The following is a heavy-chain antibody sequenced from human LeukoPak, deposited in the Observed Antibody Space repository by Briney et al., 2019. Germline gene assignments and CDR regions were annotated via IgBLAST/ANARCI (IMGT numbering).Heavy chain of an antibody. CDR2: IIPIFGTA. D-gene: IGHD6-13*01. Sequence: GASVKVSCKASGYTFTSYGISWVRQAPGQGLEWMGGIIPIFGTANYAQKFQGRVTITADKSTSTAYMELSSLRSEDTAVYYCAREALWRSSWYNNYYYYMDVWGKGTTVTVSS. J-gene: IGHJ6*03. V-gene: IGHV1-69*06. CDR1: GYTFTSYG. CDR3: AREALWRSSWYNNYYYYMDV.